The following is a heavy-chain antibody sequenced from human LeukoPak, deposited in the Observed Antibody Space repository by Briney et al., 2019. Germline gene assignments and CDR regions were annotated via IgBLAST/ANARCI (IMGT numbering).Heavy chain of an antibody. Sequence: SETLSLTCTVSGGSISSYYWSWIRQPPGKGLEWIGYIYYSGSTNYNPSLKSRVTISVDTSKNQFSLKLSSVTAADTAVYYCARESSTSCYRCMDVWGQGTTVTVSS. CDR3: ARESSTSCYRCMDV. CDR1: GGSISSYY. J-gene: IGHJ6*02. CDR2: IYYSGST. D-gene: IGHD2-2*02. V-gene: IGHV4-59*08.